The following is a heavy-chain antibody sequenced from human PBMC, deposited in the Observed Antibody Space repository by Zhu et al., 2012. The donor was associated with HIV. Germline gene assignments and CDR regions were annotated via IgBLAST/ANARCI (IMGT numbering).Heavy chain of an antibody. CDR3: ARETCSAGSCYSDS. CDR2: VYYSGSA. CDR1: DYSLSTDYY. D-gene: IGHD2-15*01. Sequence: QVQLQQSGPRLVKPSETLSLTCAVSDYSLSTDYYWGWIRQPPGKRLEWIGAVYYSGSAYYNPSLKSRVTLSVDTSKNQFSLNLRSVTAADTAVYYCARETCSAGSCYSDSWGQGTCHRLL. J-gene: IGHJ4*02. V-gene: IGHV4-38-2*02.